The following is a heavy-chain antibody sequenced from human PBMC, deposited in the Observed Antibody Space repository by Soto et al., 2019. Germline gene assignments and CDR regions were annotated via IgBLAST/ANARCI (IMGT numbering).Heavy chain of an antibody. D-gene: IGHD3-22*01. J-gene: IGHJ6*03. CDR3: AKASLKWLLRYFYMNV. Sequence: EVQLLESGGGLVQPGGSLRLSCAASGFTFSSYGMTWVRQAPGKGLEWVSGISGSGGSTYYAESVKGRFTVSRDNSKNTLYLQMNSLRAEDTAIYFCAKASLKWLLRYFYMNVWGKGTTVTVSS. CDR1: GFTFSSYG. V-gene: IGHV3-23*01. CDR2: ISGSGGST.